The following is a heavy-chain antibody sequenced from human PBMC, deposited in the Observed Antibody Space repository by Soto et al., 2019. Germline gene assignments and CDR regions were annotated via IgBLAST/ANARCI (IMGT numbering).Heavy chain of an antibody. CDR3: ARGFNSALDI. CDR2: IKQDGSEK. CDR1: GFIFSSYW. Sequence: GGSLRLSCAATGFIFSSYWMSWVRQAPGKGLEWVANIKQDGSEKYYVDSVKGRFTISRDNAKNSLHLQMNSLRAEDTAVYYCARGFNSALDIWGQGKMVTVSS. V-gene: IGHV3-7*01. J-gene: IGHJ3*02.